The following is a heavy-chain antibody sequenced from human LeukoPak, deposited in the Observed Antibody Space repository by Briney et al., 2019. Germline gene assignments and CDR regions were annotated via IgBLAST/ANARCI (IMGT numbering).Heavy chain of an antibody. CDR1: GGSISSYY. V-gene: IGHV4-59*01. J-gene: IGHJ4*02. Sequence: PSETLSLTCTVSGGSISSYYWSWIRQPPGKGLEWIGYIYYSGSTNYNPSLKSRVTISVDTSKNQFSLKLSSVTAADTAVYYCARVSVDWGAPRYYFDYWGQGTLVTVSS. D-gene: IGHD7-27*01. CDR3: ARVSVDWGAPRYYFDY. CDR2: IYYSGST.